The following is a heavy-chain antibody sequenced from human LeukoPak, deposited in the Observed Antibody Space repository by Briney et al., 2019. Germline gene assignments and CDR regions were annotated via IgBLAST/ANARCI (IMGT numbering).Heavy chain of an antibody. CDR3: ARAQTYGDSRLLLDY. CDR2: INWNGGST. Sequence: SGGSLRLSCAASGFTFGNYGMSGVRQAPGKGLGWGSGINWNGGSTGYADSVEGRFTIFRDNAKNSQCLQMNSLRVEDTALYYCARAQTYGDSRLLLDYWGQGTLVTVSS. J-gene: IGHJ4*02. CDR1: GFTFGNYG. D-gene: IGHD4-17*01. V-gene: IGHV3-20*04.